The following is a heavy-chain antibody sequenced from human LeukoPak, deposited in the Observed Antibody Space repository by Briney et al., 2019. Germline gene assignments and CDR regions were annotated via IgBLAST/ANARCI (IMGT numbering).Heavy chain of an antibody. CDR3: ARHYGP. CDR1: GGSISSSNW. Sequence: SGTLSLTCAVSGGSISSSNWWSWVRQPPGKGLEWIGSIYYSGSTYYNPSLKSRVTISVDTSKNQFPLKLNSVTATDTAVYYCARHYGPWGQGTLVTVSS. V-gene: IGHV4-4*02. D-gene: IGHD3-16*01. CDR2: IYYSGST. J-gene: IGHJ4*02.